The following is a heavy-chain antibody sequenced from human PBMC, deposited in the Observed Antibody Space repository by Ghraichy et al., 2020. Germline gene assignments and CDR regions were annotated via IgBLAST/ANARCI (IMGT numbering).Heavy chain of an antibody. V-gene: IGHV3-23*01. D-gene: IGHD3-22*01. CDR1: GFTFTSYA. CDR3: AKDLISDSNYMDV. CDR2: ISGSGGGA. Sequence: GGSLRLSCAASGFTFTSYAMSWVRQAPGKGLEWVSGISGSGGGAYYADSVKGRFTISRDNSKNTLYLQMNSLRAEDTAVYYCAKDLISDSNYMDVWGKGTTVTVSS. J-gene: IGHJ6*03.